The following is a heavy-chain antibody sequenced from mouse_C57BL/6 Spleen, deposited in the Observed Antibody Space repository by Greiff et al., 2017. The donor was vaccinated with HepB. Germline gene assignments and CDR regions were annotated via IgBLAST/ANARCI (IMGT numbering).Heavy chain of an antibody. V-gene: IGHV5-12*01. J-gene: IGHJ2*01. CDR2: ISNGGGST. CDR3: ARQGPAQATDY. D-gene: IGHD3-2*02. Sequence: VMLVESGGGLVQPGGSLKLSCAASGFTFSDYYMYWVRQTPEKRLEWVAYISNGGGSTYYPDTVKGRFTISRDNAKNTLYLQMSRLKSEDTAMYYCARQGPAQATDYWGQGTTLTVSS. CDR1: GFTFSDYY.